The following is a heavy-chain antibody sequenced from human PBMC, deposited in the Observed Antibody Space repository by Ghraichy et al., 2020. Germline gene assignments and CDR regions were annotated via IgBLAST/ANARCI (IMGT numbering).Heavy chain of an antibody. D-gene: IGHD5-12*01. J-gene: IGHJ4*02. V-gene: IGHV3-7*01. CDR2: INQDGSEK. CDR3: ARGGILGGHDWVGYFDY. CDR1: GFILSSYW. Sequence: GGSLRLSCAASGFILSSYWMSWVRQAPGKGLEWVANINQDGSEKYYVGSVKGRFTVSRDNAKNSLYLQMNSLSAEDTAVYYCARGGILGGHDWVGYFDYWGQGTLVTVSS.